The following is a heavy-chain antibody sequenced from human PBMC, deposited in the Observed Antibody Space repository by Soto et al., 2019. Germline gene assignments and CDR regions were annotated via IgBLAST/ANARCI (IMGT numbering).Heavy chain of an antibody. D-gene: IGHD1-7*01. J-gene: IGHJ5*02. CDR2: TYYRSKWYN. CDR1: GDSVSSNSAA. V-gene: IGHV6-1*01. CDR3: ARGLPDNWNYLSWFDP. Sequence: SQTLSLTCAISGDSVSSNSAAWNWIRQSPSRGLEWLGRTYYRSKWYNHYAVSVKSRITVNPDTSKNQFSLQLNSVTPEDTAVYYCARGLPDNWNYLSWFDPWGQGTLVTVSS.